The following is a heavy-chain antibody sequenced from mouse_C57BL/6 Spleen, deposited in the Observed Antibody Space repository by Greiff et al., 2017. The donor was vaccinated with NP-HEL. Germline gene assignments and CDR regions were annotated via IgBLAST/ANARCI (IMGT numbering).Heavy chain of an antibody. V-gene: IGHV5-16*01. Sequence: DVKLVESEGGLVQPGSSMKLSCTASGFTFSDYYMAWVRQVPEKGLEWVANINYDGSSTYYLDSLKSRFIISRDNAKNILYLQMSSLKSEDTATYYCARSPRRRREYYAMDYWGQGTSVTVSS. CDR1: GFTFSDYY. J-gene: IGHJ4*01. CDR2: INYDGSST. CDR3: ARSPRRRREYYAMDY.